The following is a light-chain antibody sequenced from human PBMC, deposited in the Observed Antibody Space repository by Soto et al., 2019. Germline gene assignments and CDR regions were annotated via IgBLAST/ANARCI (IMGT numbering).Light chain of an antibody. Sequence: EIVWTQSPGTLSVSPLEICTLSCRASQSVSNNYLAWYQQKPGHAPRLLIYGASNRATGIPDRFSGSGSGTDFTLTISSLQPEDFATYYCQQSYSTTWTFGQGTKVDIK. V-gene: IGKV3-20*01. J-gene: IGKJ1*01. CDR3: QQSYSTTWT. CDR1: QSVSNNY. CDR2: GAS.